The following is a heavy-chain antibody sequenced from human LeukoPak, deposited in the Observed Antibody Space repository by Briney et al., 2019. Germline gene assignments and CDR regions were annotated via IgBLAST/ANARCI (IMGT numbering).Heavy chain of an antibody. Sequence: SETLSLTCTVSGGSISSSSYYWGWIRQPPGKGLEWIGSVSYSGSTYYNPSLKSRVTISVDTSKNQFSLKLSSVTAADTAVYYCARSHPRTRSGWSRNNWFDPWGQGTLVTVSS. CDR3: ARSHPRTRSGWSRNNWFDP. D-gene: IGHD6-19*01. V-gene: IGHV4-39*07. CDR1: GGSISSSSYY. J-gene: IGHJ5*02. CDR2: VSYSGST.